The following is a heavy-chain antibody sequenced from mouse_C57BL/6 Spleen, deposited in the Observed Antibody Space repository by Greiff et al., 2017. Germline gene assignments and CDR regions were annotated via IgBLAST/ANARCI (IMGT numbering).Heavy chain of an antibody. CDR1: GYSFTSYY. D-gene: IGHD2-4*01. CDR3: ARGIYYDYDDYAMDY. CDR2: IYPGSGNT. J-gene: IGHJ4*01. V-gene: IGHV1-66*01. Sequence: QVQLQQSGPELVKPGASVKISCKASGYSFTSYYIHWVKQRPGQGLEWIGWIYPGSGNTKYNEKFKGKATLTADTSSSTAYMQLSSLTSEDSAVYYCARGIYYDYDDYAMDYWGQGTSVTVSS.